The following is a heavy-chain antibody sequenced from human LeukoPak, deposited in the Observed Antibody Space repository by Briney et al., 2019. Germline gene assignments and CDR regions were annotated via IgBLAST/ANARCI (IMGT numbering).Heavy chain of an antibody. CDR3: AKGYGDYANWFDP. J-gene: IGHJ5*02. V-gene: IGHV3-23*01. CDR2: VSDSGGSR. D-gene: IGHD4-17*01. CDR1: GFTFSSYA. Sequence: GGSLRLSCAAPGFTFSSYAMTWVRQAPGKGLEWVSGVSDSGGSRYYADSVKGRFTISRDNSKNTLYLQMNSLRVEDTAMYYCAKGYGDYANWFDPWGQGTLVTVSS.